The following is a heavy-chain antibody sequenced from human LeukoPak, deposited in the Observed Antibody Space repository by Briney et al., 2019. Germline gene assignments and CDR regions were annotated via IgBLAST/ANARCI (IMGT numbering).Heavy chain of an antibody. CDR3: AKDHSPFGSGSYSTRYYGMDV. Sequence: GGSLRLSCAVSGFSFSSYGMSLVRQAPGKGLEWVAFISGSGGSTKYADSVKGRFAISRDNSKTTLYLQMNSLRAEDTAVYFCAKDHSPFGSGSYSTRYYGMDVWGQGTTVTVS. CDR1: GFSFSSYG. V-gene: IGHV3-23*01. CDR2: ISGSGGST. J-gene: IGHJ6*02. D-gene: IGHD3-10*01.